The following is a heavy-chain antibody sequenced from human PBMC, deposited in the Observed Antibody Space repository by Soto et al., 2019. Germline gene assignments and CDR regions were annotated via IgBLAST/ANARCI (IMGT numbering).Heavy chain of an antibody. Sequence: GASVKVSCQASGYTFTGYYMHWVRQAPGQGLELMGWITPTSGGPNYAQKFQGWVTMTRDTSISTAYMELSRLRSDDTAVYYCARYYYDSRVMWDKGMDVWGQGTTVTVSS. D-gene: IGHD3-22*01. CDR2: ITPTSGGP. CDR3: ARYYYDSRVMWDKGMDV. J-gene: IGHJ6*02. V-gene: IGHV1-2*04. CDR1: GYTFTGYY.